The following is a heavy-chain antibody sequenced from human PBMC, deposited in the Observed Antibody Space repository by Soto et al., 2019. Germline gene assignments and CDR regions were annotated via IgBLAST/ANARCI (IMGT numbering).Heavy chain of an antibody. CDR2: MSGIGGST. Sequence: GGSLRLSCAASGFTFSSYAMSWVRQAPGKGLEWVSCMSGIGGSTYYADSVKGRFIISRDNSKNTLYLQMNSLRAEDTAIYYCAKGGTISHDYWGQGALVTVSS. V-gene: IGHV3-23*01. CDR1: GFTFSSYA. D-gene: IGHD3-16*01. CDR3: AKGGTISHDY. J-gene: IGHJ4*02.